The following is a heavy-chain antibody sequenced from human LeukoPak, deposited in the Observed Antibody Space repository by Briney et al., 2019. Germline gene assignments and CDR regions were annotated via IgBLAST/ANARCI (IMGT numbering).Heavy chain of an antibody. D-gene: IGHD2-21*02. CDR2: INPRGGST. V-gene: IGHV1-46*01. CDR1: GYTLTELS. CDR3: ARRDCVGDCYSNWFDP. Sequence: ASVKVSCKVSGYTLTELSMHWVRQAPGKGLEWMGIINPRGGSTGYAQKFQGRITMTTDMSTRTVYMELSSLESEDTAVYYCARRDCVGDCYSNWFDPWGQGTLVTVSS. J-gene: IGHJ5*02.